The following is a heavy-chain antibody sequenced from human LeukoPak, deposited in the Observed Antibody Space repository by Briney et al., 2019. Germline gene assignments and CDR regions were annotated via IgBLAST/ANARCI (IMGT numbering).Heavy chain of an antibody. D-gene: IGHD6-13*01. CDR1: GFTFSSYW. Sequence: GGSLRLSCAASGFTFSSYWMSWVRQAPGKGLEWVANIKQDGSEKYHVDSVKGRFTISRDNAKNSLYLQMNSLRAEDTAVYYCARERGIAAAGRTYGMDVWGQGTTVTVSS. CDR2: IKQDGSEK. J-gene: IGHJ6*02. CDR3: ARERGIAAAGRTYGMDV. V-gene: IGHV3-7*01.